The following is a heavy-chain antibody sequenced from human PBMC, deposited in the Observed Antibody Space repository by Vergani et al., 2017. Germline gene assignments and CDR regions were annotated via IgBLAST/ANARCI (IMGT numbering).Heavy chain of an antibody. CDR3: ARGGVSGSYSSKYYYYYYMDV. Sequence: QVQLVQSGAEVKKPGSSVKVSCKASGGTFSSYAISWVRQAPGQGLEWMGGIIPIFGTANYAQKFQGRVTITADESTSTAYMELSSLRSEDTAVYYCARGGVSGSYSSKYYYYYYMDVWGKGTTVTVSS. D-gene: IGHD1-26*01. J-gene: IGHJ6*03. V-gene: IGHV1-69*01. CDR2: IIPIFGTA. CDR1: GGTFSSYA.